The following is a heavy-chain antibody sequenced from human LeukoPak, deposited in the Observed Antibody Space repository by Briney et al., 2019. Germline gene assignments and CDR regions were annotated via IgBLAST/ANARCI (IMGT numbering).Heavy chain of an antibody. CDR3: ASYYGSGSNFDY. V-gene: IGHV4-39*07. J-gene: IGHJ4*02. CDR2: IYYSGST. CDR1: GGSISSSSYY. D-gene: IGHD3-10*01. Sequence: SETLSLTCTVSGGSISSSSYYWGWIRQPPGKGLEWIGSIYYSGSTYYNPSLKSRVTISVDTSKNQFSLKLSSVTAADTAVYYCASYYGSGSNFDYWGQGTLVTVSS.